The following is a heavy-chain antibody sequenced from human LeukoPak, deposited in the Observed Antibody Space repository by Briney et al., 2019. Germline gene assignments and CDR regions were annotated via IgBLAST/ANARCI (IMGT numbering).Heavy chain of an antibody. D-gene: IGHD6-19*01. CDR3: ASGRDIAVAGPGGYFDY. J-gene: IGHJ4*02. Sequence: PGGSLRLSCAASGFIFSYYHMNWIRQAPGKGLEWVSYISPGGDIIYFADYVKGRFTISRDNAKNSLFLQMNSLTAEDTAVYYCASGRDIAVAGPGGYFDYWGQGTLVTVSS. V-gene: IGHV3-11*01. CDR2: ISPGGDII. CDR1: GFIFSYYH.